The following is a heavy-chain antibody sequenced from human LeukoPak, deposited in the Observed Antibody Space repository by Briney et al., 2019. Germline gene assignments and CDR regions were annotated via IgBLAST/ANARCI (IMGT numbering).Heavy chain of an antibody. J-gene: IGHJ4*02. Sequence: PSETLSLTCAVYGASFSGSYWSWIRQPPGKGLEWIGEITHNGRINHNPSLRSRVSISVDRSMNQFSLKMTSMTAADTAVYYCATIYGDYSDFDSWGQGTLVIVSS. V-gene: IGHV4-34*01. CDR1: GASFSGSY. CDR3: ATIYGDYSDFDS. CDR2: ITHNGRI. D-gene: IGHD4-17*01.